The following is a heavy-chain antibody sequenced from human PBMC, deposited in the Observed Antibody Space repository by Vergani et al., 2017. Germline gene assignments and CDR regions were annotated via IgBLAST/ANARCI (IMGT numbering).Heavy chain of an antibody. D-gene: IGHD4-17*01. CDR2: FIPKFDIQ. Sequence: QVQLLQSGAEVKKPASLVRVSCEVSGGTFSTAAITWVGQAPGQGLEWVGRFIPKFDIQLYAHKFQGRVTITADESTGTVYMELRSLKSEDTAVFYCGKTEDYADAQIDHWGQGTLVTVSS. CDR3: GKTEDYADAQIDH. V-gene: IGHV1-69*13. CDR1: GGTFSTAA. J-gene: IGHJ4*02.